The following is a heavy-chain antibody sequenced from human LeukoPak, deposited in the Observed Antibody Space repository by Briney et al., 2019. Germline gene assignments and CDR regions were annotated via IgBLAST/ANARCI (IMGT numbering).Heavy chain of an antibody. CDR1: GYSISSGYY. Sequence: ETLSLTCTVSGYSISSGYYWGWIRQPPGKGLEWIGNVYFSGSRYYNPSLESRVTMSVDMSNNQFSLKLSSVTAADTAVYYCVRVEFWRDGYSYPQIYFAFWGQGTLVTVSS. V-gene: IGHV4-38-2*02. CDR3: VRVEFWRDGYSYPQIYFAF. J-gene: IGHJ4*02. D-gene: IGHD5-24*01. CDR2: VYFSGSR.